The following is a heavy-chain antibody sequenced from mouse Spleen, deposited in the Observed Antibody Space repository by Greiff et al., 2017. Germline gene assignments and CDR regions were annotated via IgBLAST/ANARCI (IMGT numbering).Heavy chain of an antibody. CDR2: ISSGGGNT. CDR3: ARHTIYYGPAWFAY. J-gene: IGHJ3*01. Sequence: EVQRVESGGGLVKLGGSLKLSCAASGFTFSSYAMSWVRQTPEKRLEWVATISSGGGNTYYPDSVKGRFTISRDNAKNTLYLQMSSLKSEDTAMYYCARHTIYYGPAWFAYWGQGTLVTVSA. CDR1: GFTFSSYA. V-gene: IGHV5-9-3*01. D-gene: IGHD2-1*01.